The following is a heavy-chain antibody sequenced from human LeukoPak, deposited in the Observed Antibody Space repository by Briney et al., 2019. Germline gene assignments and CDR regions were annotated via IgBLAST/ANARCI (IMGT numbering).Heavy chain of an antibody. CDR2: IYHSGST. V-gene: IGHV4-38-2*02. Sequence: SETLSLTCTVSGNSISSGYYWGWIRQPPGKGLEWIGSIYHSGSTYYNPSLKSRVTISVDTSKNQFSLKLSSVTAADTAVYYCARYDGDRQWLIWGQGTLVTVSS. J-gene: IGHJ4*02. CDR3: ARYDGDRQWLI. CDR1: GNSISSGYY. D-gene: IGHD6-19*01.